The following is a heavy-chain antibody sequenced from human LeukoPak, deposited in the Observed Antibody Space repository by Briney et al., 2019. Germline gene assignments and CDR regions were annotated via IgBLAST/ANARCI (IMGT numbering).Heavy chain of an antibody. V-gene: IGHV4-38-2*02. CDR2: IYYSGST. CDR1: GYSISSGYY. CDR3: ASNGILTTNRYAPDY. D-gene: IGHD4-11*01. Sequence: SETLSLTCTVSGYSISSGYYWGWIRQPPGKGLEWIGSIYYSGSTYYNPSLKSRVTISVDTSKNQFSLKLSSVTAADTAVYYCASNGILTTNRYAPDYWGQGTLVTVSS. J-gene: IGHJ4*02.